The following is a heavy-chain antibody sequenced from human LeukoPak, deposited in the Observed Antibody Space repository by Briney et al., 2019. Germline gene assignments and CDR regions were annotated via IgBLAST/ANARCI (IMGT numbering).Heavy chain of an antibody. CDR1: GGSISSSSYY. D-gene: IGHD3-22*01. Sequence: SETLSLTCTVSGGSISSSSYYWGWIRQPPGKGLEWIGSIYCSGSAYYNPSLKSRVTISVDTSKNQFSLKLSSVTAADTAVYYCASRAYYYDSSGYPNWFDPWGQGTLVTVSS. J-gene: IGHJ5*02. CDR3: ASRAYYYDSSGYPNWFDP. CDR2: IYCSGSA. V-gene: IGHV4-39*01.